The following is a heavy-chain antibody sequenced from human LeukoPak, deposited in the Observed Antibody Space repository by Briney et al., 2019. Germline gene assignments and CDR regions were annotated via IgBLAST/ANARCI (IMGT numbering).Heavy chain of an antibody. Sequence: GGSLRLSCAASGFTFDDYAMHWVRQAPGKGLEWVSGISWNSGSIGYADSVKGRFTISRDNAKNSLYLQMNSLRAEDMALYYCAKGSEWELLNAFDIWGQGTMVTVSS. V-gene: IGHV3-9*03. CDR3: AKGSEWELLNAFDI. CDR2: ISWNSGSI. J-gene: IGHJ3*02. CDR1: GFTFDDYA. D-gene: IGHD1-26*01.